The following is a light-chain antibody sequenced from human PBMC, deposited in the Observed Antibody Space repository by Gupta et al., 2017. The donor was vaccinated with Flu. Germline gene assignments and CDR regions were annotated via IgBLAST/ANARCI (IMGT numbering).Light chain of an antibody. J-gene: IGKJ3*01. CDR1: EDISNY. CDR2: DAS. V-gene: IGKV1-33*01. Sequence: SSLSASLGDRVTITCQANEDISNYLNWYQQKPGKAPKLLIYDASNLETGVPSRFSGSGFGTDFTLTISSLQPEDVAIYYCQQYDVGPHLTFGPGTTVDFK. CDR3: QQYDVGPHLT.